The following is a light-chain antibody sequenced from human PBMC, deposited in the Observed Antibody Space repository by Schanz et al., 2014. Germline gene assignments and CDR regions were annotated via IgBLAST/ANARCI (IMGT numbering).Light chain of an antibody. V-gene: IGLV1-40*01. CDR1: SSNIGAGYD. Sequence: QSVLTQPPSVSGAPGQRVTISCTGSSSNIGAGYDVHWYQQFPGRAPKLVIYGNNNRPSGVPHRFSGSKSGASASLAITGLQAEDEADYYCSSYRRNSTTTHVVFGGGTKLTVL. CDR2: GNN. CDR3: SSYRRNSTTTHVV. J-gene: IGLJ2*01.